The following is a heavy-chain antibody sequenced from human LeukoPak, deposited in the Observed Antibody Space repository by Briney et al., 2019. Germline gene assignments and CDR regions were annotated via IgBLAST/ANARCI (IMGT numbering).Heavy chain of an antibody. Sequence: GASVKVSCKVSGYTLSELSMHWVRQAPGKGLEWMGGFDPEDGETVYAENFQGRVTMTEDTSTDTVYMDLSSLRSEDTAVYYCAREGSDSSGYQDSWGQGTLVTVSS. CDR2: FDPEDGET. D-gene: IGHD3-22*01. CDR3: AREGSDSSGYQDS. V-gene: IGHV1-24*01. J-gene: IGHJ4*02. CDR1: GYTLSELS.